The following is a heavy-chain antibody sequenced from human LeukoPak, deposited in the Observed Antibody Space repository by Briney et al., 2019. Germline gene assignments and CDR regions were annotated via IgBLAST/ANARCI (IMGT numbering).Heavy chain of an antibody. J-gene: IGHJ6*03. CDR3: ARSTGSSSPTAYFYYYFMDL. CDR2: ISYDGRNA. D-gene: IGHD6-6*01. Sequence: GRSLRLSCAASGFTFSSYGMHWVRQAPGKGLEWVAVISYDGRNAYYADSLRGRFTVSKDNSKNTLYLQMNSLRTEDTAIYYCARSTGSSSPTAYFYYYFMDLWGKGTTVTVSS. V-gene: IGHV3-30*03. CDR1: GFTFSSYG.